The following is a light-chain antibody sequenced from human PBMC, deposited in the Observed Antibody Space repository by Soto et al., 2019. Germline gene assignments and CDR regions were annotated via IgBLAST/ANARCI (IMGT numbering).Light chain of an antibody. J-gene: IGLJ3*02. CDR3: GSWDNILNSWV. V-gene: IGLV1-51*01. Sequence: QSVLTQPPSVSAAPGQKVTISCSGSSSNIGNNYVSWYQQLPGTAPKLLIYDNDKRPSEIPDRCSASKSGTSATLGITGLQTGDEADYYCGSWDNILNSWVFGGGTKLTVL. CDR1: SSNIGNNY. CDR2: DND.